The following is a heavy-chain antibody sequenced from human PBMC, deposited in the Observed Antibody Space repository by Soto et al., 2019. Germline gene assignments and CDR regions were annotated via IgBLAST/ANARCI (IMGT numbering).Heavy chain of an antibody. CDR2: IIPLYGTV. D-gene: IGHD3-10*01. CDR1: GGTFNSYG. CDR3: ARVRVIRGVLPSHFGL. J-gene: IGHJ4*02. Sequence: QDHLAQSGAEVKKPGSSVTVSCKASGGTFNSYGISWVRQAPGQGLDWMGVIIPLYGTVNYAQKFQGRVSSTADKSTSTAYMDLSSLRSEETDVYYCARVRVIRGVLPSHFGLWGQGTLVSVSS. V-gene: IGHV1-69*06.